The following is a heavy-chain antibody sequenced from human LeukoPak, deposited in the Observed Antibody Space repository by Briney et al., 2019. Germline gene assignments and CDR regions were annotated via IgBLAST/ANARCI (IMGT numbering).Heavy chain of an antibody. J-gene: IGHJ4*02. D-gene: IGHD6-6*01. V-gene: IGHV1-69*05. Sequence: GASVKVSCKASGGTFSSYAISWVRQAPGQGLEWMGGIIPIFGTANYAQKFQGRVMITTDESTSTAYMELSSLRSEDTAVYYCARGIAARYDYWGQGTLVTVSS. CDR2: IIPIFGTA. CDR1: GGTFSSYA. CDR3: ARGIAARYDY.